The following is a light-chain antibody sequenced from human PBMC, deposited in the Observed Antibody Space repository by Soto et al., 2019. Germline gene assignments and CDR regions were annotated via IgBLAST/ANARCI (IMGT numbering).Light chain of an antibody. CDR3: QQYYTTPPMYT. V-gene: IGKV4-1*01. CDR2: WAS. Sequence: IVMTQSPATLSVSPGERATFSCRASQNIYSNIAWYQQKPGQPPKLLIYWASTRESGVPDRFSGSGSGTDFTLTISSLQAEDVAVYYCQQYYTTPPMYTFGQGTKLEIK. CDR1: QNIYSN. J-gene: IGKJ2*01.